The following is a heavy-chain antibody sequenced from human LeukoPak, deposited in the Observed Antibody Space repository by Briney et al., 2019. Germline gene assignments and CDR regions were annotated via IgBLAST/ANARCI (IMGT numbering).Heavy chain of an antibody. D-gene: IGHD6-13*01. Sequence: GGSLRLSCAASGFTFSSYWMAWVRQAPGKGLEWVANIKGDESARHQADSVKGRFTISRDNTRNSLYLQMTNLRGDDTAVYYCARKSIAAAGYFDYWGQGTLVTVSS. CDR2: IKGDESAR. J-gene: IGHJ4*02. CDR1: GFTFSSYW. CDR3: ARKSIAAAGYFDY. V-gene: IGHV3-7*01.